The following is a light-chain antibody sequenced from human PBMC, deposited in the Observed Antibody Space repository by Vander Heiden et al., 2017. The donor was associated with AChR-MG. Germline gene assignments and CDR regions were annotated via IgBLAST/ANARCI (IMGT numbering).Light chain of an antibody. CDR3: QKYDSGPFT. J-gene: IGKJ3*01. V-gene: IGKV1-27*01. Sequence: IQMTQSPPFLSASLGDRAIITCRVSQGIDNYLAWYQQNRGKAPDLLIFGASNLQSGVPSRFSGSGSGTDFTLTISSLEPEDVGIYYCQKYDSGPFTFGPGTEVDVE. CDR2: GAS. CDR1: QGIDNY.